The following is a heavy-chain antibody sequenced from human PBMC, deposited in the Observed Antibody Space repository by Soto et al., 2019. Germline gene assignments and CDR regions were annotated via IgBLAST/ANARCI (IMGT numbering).Heavy chain of an antibody. CDR3: AKDLRGGGSGSQNMDV. CDR1: GFTFSSYA. CDR2: ISGSGGST. V-gene: IGHV3-23*01. D-gene: IGHD3-10*01. J-gene: IGHJ6*03. Sequence: PGGSLRLSCAASGFTFSSYAMSWVRQAPGKGLEWVSAISGSGGSTYYADSVKGRFTISRDNSKNTLYPQMNSLRAEDTAVYYCAKDLRGGGSGSQNMDVWGKGTTVTVSS.